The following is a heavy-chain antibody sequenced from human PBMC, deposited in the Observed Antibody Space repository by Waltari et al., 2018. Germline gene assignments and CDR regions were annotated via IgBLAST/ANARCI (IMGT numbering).Heavy chain of an antibody. V-gene: IGHV4-34*01. CDR2: INHSGST. D-gene: IGHD6-13*01. CDR1: GGSFSGYY. J-gene: IGHJ4*02. Sequence: QVQLQQWGAGLLKPSETLSLTCAVYGGSFSGYYWSWIRQPPGKGLEWIGEINHSGSTNYNPSLKSRVTISVDTSKNQFSLKLSSVTAADTAVYYCARGGRPQSSWYLSYWGQGTLVTVSS. CDR3: ARGGRPQSSWYLSY.